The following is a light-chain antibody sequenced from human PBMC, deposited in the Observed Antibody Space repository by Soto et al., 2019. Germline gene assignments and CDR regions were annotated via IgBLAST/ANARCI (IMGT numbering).Light chain of an antibody. V-gene: IGLV2-14*03. J-gene: IGLJ1*01. Sequence: QSALTQPASVSGSPGQSITISCTGTSSDVGGSNYVSWYQQHPGKAPKLMIYDVSHRPSGVSNRFSGSKSGNTASLTISGLQAEDEADYYCSSYTTSSSVFGTGTKVTVL. CDR2: DVS. CDR1: SSDVGGSNY. CDR3: SSYTTSSSV.